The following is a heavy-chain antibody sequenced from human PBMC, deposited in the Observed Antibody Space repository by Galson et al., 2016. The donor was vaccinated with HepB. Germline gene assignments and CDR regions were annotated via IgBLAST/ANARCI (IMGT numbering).Heavy chain of an antibody. CDR2: IKNIAEGGTI. V-gene: IGHV3-15*01. Sequence: SLRLSCAASGFTFSYAWMTWVRQAPGKGLEWVGRIKNIAEGGTIDYAAPVKGRFTISRDDSKNTLFLQLNSLKAEDTAVYYCTTEGFYYDSSGYLALDYWGQGTLVTVSS. CDR1: GFTFSYAW. D-gene: IGHD3-22*01. CDR3: TTEGFYYDSSGYLALDY. J-gene: IGHJ4*02.